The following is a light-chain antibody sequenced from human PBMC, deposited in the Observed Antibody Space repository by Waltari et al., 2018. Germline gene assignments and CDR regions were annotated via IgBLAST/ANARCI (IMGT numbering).Light chain of an antibody. CDR2: KAN. V-gene: IGLV8-61*01. CDR1: SGSISATSY. CDR3: ALYMGGGIWV. Sequence: QTVVTQEPSLSVSPGGTVTLTFALCSGSISATSYATWYQQTPGQAPRTLVYKANTRSSGVPDRFSGSILENKAALTITGAQADDECDYYCALYMGGGIWVFGGGTKLTVL. J-gene: IGLJ3*02.